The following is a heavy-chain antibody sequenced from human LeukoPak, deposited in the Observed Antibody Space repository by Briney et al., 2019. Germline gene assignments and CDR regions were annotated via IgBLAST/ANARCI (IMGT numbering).Heavy chain of an antibody. CDR2: IYYSGST. D-gene: IGHD3-3*01. V-gene: IGHV4-59*01. CDR3: ARGRITIFGVGRFDP. CDR1: GDSISSYY. Sequence: PSETLSLTCTVSGDSISSYYWSWIRQPPGKGLEWIGYIYYSGSTNYNPSLKSRVTISVDTSKNQFSLKLSSVTAADTAVYYCARGRITIFGVGRFDPWGQGTLVTVSS. J-gene: IGHJ5*02.